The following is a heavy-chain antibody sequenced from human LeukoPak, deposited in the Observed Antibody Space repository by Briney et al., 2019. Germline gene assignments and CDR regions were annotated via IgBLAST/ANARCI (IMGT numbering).Heavy chain of an antibody. V-gene: IGHV3-23*01. CDR3: AKRGVVIRVILVGFHKEAYYFDS. Sequence: GGSLRLSCAASGFTFSSYAMTWVRQAPGKGLEWVAGISDSGGRTNYADSVKGRFTISRDNPKNTLYLQMNSLRAEDTAVYFCAKRGVVIRVILVGFHKEAYYFDSWGQGALVTVSS. CDR1: GFTFSSYA. CDR2: ISDSGGRT. J-gene: IGHJ4*02. D-gene: IGHD3-22*01.